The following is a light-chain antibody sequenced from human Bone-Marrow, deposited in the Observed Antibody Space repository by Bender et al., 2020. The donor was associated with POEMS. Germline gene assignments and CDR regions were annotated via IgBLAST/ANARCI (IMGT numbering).Light chain of an antibody. V-gene: IGLV1-44*01. Sequence: QSVLTQPPSASGTPGQRVTISCSGGSSNIGAHAVNRYQHLPGTALKLLIYSSHRRPSEVPDRFSGSRSGTSASLAISGLQSEDEADYYCAVWDDSLNGWVFGGGTKLTVL. J-gene: IGLJ3*02. CDR2: SSH. CDR3: AVWDDSLNGWV. CDR1: SSNIGAHA.